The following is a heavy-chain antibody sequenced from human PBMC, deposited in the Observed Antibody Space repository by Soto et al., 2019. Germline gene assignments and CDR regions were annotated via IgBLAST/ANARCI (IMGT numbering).Heavy chain of an antibody. J-gene: IGHJ4*02. CDR2: IYYSGST. Sequence: SETLSLTCTVSGGYISSYYWTWIRQPPGKGLEWIGYIYYSGSTNYNPSLKSRVTMSIDTSKNQFSLKLSSVTAADTAVYYCARAFGSTMPSLFWGQGTRVTGS. CDR3: ARAFGSTMPSLF. V-gene: IGHV4-59*01. CDR1: GGYISSYY. D-gene: IGHD2-2*01.